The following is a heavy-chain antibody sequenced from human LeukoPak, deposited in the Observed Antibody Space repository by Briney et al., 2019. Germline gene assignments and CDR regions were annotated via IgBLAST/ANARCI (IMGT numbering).Heavy chain of an antibody. CDR1: GFDVNDNF. J-gene: IGHJ4*02. CDR3: VRRHDY. Sequence: GGSLRLSCVASGFDVNDNFMIWVRQAPGQGLEWISIVYASGGAYHSESVKGRFSAFRDTSKNAIFLQMNNLRADDTAMYYCVRRHDYWGQGTLVTVSS. CDR2: VYASGGA. V-gene: IGHV3-53*01.